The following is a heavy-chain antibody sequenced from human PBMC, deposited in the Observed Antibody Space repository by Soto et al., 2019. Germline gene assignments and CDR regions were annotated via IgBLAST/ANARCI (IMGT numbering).Heavy chain of an antibody. CDR1: GFTFSRVS. CDR3: ARVVY. Sequence: GGSLRLSCEASGFTFSRVSINWVRQVPRTGLEWVASISSGSSDTWYADSVKGRFIISRDNTKNSLFLQMNTLRPEDKAMYFCARVVYWGQGTQVTVSS. J-gene: IGHJ4*02. V-gene: IGHV3-21*01. CDR2: ISSGSSDT.